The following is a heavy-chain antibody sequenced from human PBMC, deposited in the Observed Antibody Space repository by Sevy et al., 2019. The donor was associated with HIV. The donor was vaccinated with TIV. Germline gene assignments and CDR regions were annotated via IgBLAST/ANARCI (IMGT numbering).Heavy chain of an antibody. V-gene: IGHV3-30*04. CDR2: ISYDGSNK. CDR3: ARELVWYSSGWYDYYGMDV. CDR1: GFTLSSYA. D-gene: IGHD6-19*01. Sequence: GGSLRLSCAASGFTLSSYAMHWVRQAPGKGLEWVAVISYDGSNKYSDSVKGRFTISRDNSKNTLYLQMNSLRAEDTAVYYCARELVWYSSGWYDYYGMDVWGQGTTVTVSS. J-gene: IGHJ6*02.